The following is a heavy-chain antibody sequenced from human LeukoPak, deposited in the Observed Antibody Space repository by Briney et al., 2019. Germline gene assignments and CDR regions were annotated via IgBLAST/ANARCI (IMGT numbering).Heavy chain of an antibody. CDR3: VKHGATRGFDY. J-gene: IGHJ4*02. Sequence: PSETLSLTCTVSGGSISSYYWSWIRQPPGKGLEWIGYIYYSGSTNYNPSLQRRVTISVDTSKNQFSLKVGSVTAADTAVYYCVKHGATRGFDYWGQGTLVTVSS. CDR2: IYYSGST. CDR1: GGSISSYY. V-gene: IGHV4-59*08.